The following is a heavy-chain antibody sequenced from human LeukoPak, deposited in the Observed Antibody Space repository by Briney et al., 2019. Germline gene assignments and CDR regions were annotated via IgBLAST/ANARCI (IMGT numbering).Heavy chain of an antibody. V-gene: IGHV3-23*01. J-gene: IGHJ4*02. D-gene: IGHD4-17*01. CDR1: GFTFSSYA. CDR3: AKSTADPVYYFDY. CDR2: ISGSGGST. Sequence: GSLRLSCAASGFTFSSYAMSRVRQAPGKGLEWVSAISGSGGSTYYADSVKGRFTISRDNSKNTLYLQMNSLRAEDTAIYYCAKSTADPVYYFDYWGQGTLVTVSS.